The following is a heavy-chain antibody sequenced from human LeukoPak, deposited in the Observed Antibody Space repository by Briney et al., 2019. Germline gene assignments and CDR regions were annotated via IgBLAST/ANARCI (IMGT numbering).Heavy chain of an antibody. Sequence: PSETLSLTCTVSGGSISSYYWSWIRQPPGKGLEWIGYIYSGSTNCNPSLKSRVTISVDTSKNQFSLKLSSVTAADTAVYYCARDPGPWFDPWGQGTLVTVSS. D-gene: IGHD7-27*01. CDR1: GGSISSYY. CDR2: IYSGST. J-gene: IGHJ5*02. V-gene: IGHV4-59*01. CDR3: ARDPGPWFDP.